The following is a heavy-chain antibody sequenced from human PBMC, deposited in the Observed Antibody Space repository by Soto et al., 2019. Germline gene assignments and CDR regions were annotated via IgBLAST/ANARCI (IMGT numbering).Heavy chain of an antibody. D-gene: IGHD1-26*01. J-gene: IGHJ6*02. Sequence: SETLSLTCTVSGGSISSSSYYWGWIRQPPGKGLEWIGSIYYSGSTYYNPSLKSRVTISVDTSKNQFSLKLSSLTAADTAVYYCSRLHSGSYYYYYYGMDVWGQGTTVTVSS. CDR1: GGSISSSSYY. V-gene: IGHV4-39*01. CDR2: IYYSGST. CDR3: SRLHSGSYYYYYYGMDV.